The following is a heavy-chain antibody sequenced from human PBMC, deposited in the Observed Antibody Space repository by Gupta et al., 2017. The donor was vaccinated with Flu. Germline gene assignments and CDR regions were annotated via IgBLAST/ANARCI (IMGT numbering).Heavy chain of an antibody. CDR3: ARGPPANIVLMVYAPRGYKAYFDY. CDR1: GGSFSGYY. D-gene: IGHD2-8*01. J-gene: IGHJ4*02. V-gene: IGHV4-34*01. Sequence: QVQLQQWGAGLLKPSETLSLTCAVYGGSFSGYYWSWIRQPPGKGLEWIGEINHSGSTNYNPSLKSRVTISVDTSKNQFSLKLSSVTAADTAVYYCARGPPANIVLMVYAPRGYKAYFDYWGQGTLVTVSS. CDR2: INHSGST.